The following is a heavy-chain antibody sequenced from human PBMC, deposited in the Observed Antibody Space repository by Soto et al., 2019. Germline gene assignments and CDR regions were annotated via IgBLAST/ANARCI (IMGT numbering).Heavy chain of an antibody. D-gene: IGHD6-19*01. CDR1: GGSISSGGYS. J-gene: IGHJ4*02. Sequence: QLQLQESGSRLVKPSQTLSLTCAVSGGSISSGGYSWSWIRQPPGKGLEWIGYIYHSGSTYYNQSIKSRVTIPVDRSKYQFSLKLSSVTAADTAVYYSARSSGWYGEFDYWGQGTLVTVSS. CDR3: ARSSGWYGEFDY. V-gene: IGHV4-30-2*01. CDR2: IYHSGST.